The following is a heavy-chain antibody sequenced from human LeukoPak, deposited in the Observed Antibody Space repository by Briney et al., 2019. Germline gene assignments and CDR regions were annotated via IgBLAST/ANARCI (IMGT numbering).Heavy chain of an antibody. V-gene: IGHV4-38-2*02. CDR2: IYHSGST. J-gene: IGHJ4*02. CDR1: GYSISSGYY. CDR3: ARGRVRGVTYD. Sequence: SETLSLTCTVSGYSISSGYYWGWIRQPPGKGLEWIGSIYHSGSTYYNPSLKSRVTISVDTSKNQFSLKLSSVTAADTAVYYCARGRVRGVTYDWGQGTLVTVSS. D-gene: IGHD3-10*01.